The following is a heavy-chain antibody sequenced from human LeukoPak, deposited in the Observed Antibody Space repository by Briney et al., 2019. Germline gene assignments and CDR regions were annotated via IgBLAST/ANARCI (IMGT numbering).Heavy chain of an antibody. J-gene: IGHJ6*03. CDR2: INPNSGGT. Sequence: AASVKVSCKASGYTFTGYYMHWVRQAPGQGLEWMGRINPNSGGTNYAQKFQGRVTMTRDTSISTAYMELSRLRSDVTAVYYCARLCSTCSSSPHYYYYYYMDVWGKGTTVTVSS. CDR1: GYTFTGYY. CDR3: ARLCSTCSSSPHYYYYYYMDV. V-gene: IGHV1-2*06. D-gene: IGHD6-6*01.